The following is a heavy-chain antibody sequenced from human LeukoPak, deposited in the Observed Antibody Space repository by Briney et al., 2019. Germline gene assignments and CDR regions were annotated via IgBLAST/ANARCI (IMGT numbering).Heavy chain of an antibody. CDR2: ISYDGSNK. CDR1: GFTFSSYG. D-gene: IGHD1-14*01. V-gene: IGHV3-30*18. Sequence: AGRSLRLSCAASGFTFSSYGMHWVRQAPGKGLEWVAVISYDGSNKYYADSVKGRFTISRDNSKNTLYLQMNSLRAEDTAVYYCAKPARTDYADYWGQGTLVTVSS. CDR3: AKPARTDYADY. J-gene: IGHJ4*02.